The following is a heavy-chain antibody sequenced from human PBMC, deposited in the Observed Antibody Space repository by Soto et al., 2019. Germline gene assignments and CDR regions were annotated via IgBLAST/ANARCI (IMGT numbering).Heavy chain of an antibody. CDR1: GYTLTELS. Sequence: ASVKVSCKVSGYTLTELSMHWVRQAPGKGLEWMGGFDPEDGETIYAQKFQGRVTMTEDTSTDTAYMELSSLRSEDTAVYYCLALEWSPSIGWFDPWGQGTLVTVSS. J-gene: IGHJ5*02. D-gene: IGHD3-3*01. CDR3: LALEWSPSIGWFDP. CDR2: FDPEDGET. V-gene: IGHV1-24*01.